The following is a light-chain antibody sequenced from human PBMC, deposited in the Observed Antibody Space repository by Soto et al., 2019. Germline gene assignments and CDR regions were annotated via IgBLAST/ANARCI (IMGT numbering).Light chain of an antibody. CDR1: SSDVGGYNY. CDR3: SSYTTSTPYVV. V-gene: IGLV2-14*01. Sequence: QSALTQPASVSGSPGQSITMSGTGTSSDVGGYNYVSWYQQHPGKAPKLMIYEVSNRPSGVSNRFSGSKSGNTASLTISGLQAEDEADYYCSSYTTSTPYVVFGGGTQLTVL. J-gene: IGLJ2*01. CDR2: EVS.